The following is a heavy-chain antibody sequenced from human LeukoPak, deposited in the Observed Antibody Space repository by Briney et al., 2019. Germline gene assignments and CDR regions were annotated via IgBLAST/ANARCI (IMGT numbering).Heavy chain of an antibody. D-gene: IGHD3-9*01. CDR1: GFTFSSYA. Sequence: PGGSLRLSCAASGFTFSSYAMSWVRQAPGKGLEWVSAISGSGGSTYYADSVKGRFTISRDNSKNTLYLQMNSLRAEDTAVYYCAKCVHDILTGLIDYWGQGTLVTVSS. CDR2: ISGSGGST. V-gene: IGHV3-23*01. J-gene: IGHJ4*02. CDR3: AKCVHDILTGLIDY.